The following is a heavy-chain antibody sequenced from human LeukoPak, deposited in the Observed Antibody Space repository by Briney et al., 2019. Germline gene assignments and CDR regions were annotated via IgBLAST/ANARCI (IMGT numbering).Heavy chain of an antibody. CDR1: GYTFTGYY. J-gene: IGHJ4*02. Sequence: ASVKVSCKASGYTFTGYYMHWVGQAPGQGREWMGWINHNSGGTNYAQKLQGRVTMPSDTSISRAYMALSRLRYDAPAVYYFAGGEQWQVLGSGLDFDYWGQGTLVTVSS. CDR3: AGGEQWQVLGSGLDFDY. CDR2: INHNSGGT. D-gene: IGHD6-19*01. V-gene: IGHV1-2*02.